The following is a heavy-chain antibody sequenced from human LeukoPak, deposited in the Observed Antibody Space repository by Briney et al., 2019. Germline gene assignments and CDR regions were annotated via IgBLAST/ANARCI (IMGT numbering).Heavy chain of an antibody. J-gene: IGHJ6*02. Sequence: PSEILSLTCTVSGGSISSYYWGWIRQPPGKGLEWIGSIYYSGSTYYNPSLKSRVTISVDTSKNQFSLKLSSVTAADTAVYYCARDTNRMSSSWIYYYYYGMDVWGQGTTVTVSS. CDR3: ARDTNRMSSSWIYYYYYGMDV. CDR2: IYYSGST. V-gene: IGHV4-39*07. CDR1: GGSISSYY. D-gene: IGHD6-13*01.